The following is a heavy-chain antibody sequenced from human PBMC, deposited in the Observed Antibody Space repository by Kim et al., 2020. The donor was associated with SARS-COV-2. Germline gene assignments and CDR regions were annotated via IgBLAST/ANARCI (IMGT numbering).Heavy chain of an antibody. CDR1: GYTFTSYG. CDR2: ISAYNGNT. CDR3: ARDVYYDSSGYFCY. J-gene: IGHJ4*02. Sequence: ASVKVSCKASGYTFTSYGISWVRQAPGQGLEWMGWISAYNGNTNYAQKLQGRVTMTTDTSTSTAYMELRSLRSDDTAVYYCARDVYYDSSGYFCYWGQGTLVTVSS. D-gene: IGHD3-22*01. V-gene: IGHV1-18*04.